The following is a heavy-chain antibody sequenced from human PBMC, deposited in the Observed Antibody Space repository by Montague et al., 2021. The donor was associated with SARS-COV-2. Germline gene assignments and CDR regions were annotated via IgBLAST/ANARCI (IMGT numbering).Heavy chain of an antibody. V-gene: IGHV3-66*01. Sequence: SLRLSCAASGFTVSSNNMTWVRQAPGKGLECVSGIHSGGRTYYADSVKGRFTISRDNSKNTLYLQMNSLRAEDTALYYCVARADYYYGVDVWGQGTAVIVSS. CDR3: VARADYYYGVDV. CDR2: IHSGGRT. J-gene: IGHJ6*02. CDR1: GFTVSSNN.